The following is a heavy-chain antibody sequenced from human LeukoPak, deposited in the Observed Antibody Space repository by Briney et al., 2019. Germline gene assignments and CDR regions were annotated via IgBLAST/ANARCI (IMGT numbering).Heavy chain of an antibody. J-gene: IGHJ4*02. Sequence: GESLKISCKGSGYSFTSYWIGWVRQMPGKGLEWMGIIYPGDSDTRYSPSFQGQVTISADKSISTAYLQWSSLKASDTAVYYCASDLLDYDSSGQGVSGGQGTLVTVSS. CDR3: ASDLLDYDSSGQGVS. CDR1: GYSFTSYW. CDR2: IYPGDSDT. D-gene: IGHD3-22*01. V-gene: IGHV5-51*01.